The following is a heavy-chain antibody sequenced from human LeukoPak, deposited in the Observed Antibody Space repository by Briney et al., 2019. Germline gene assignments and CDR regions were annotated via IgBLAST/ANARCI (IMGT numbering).Heavy chain of an antibody. J-gene: IGHJ1*01. CDR2: ISGSGGST. Sequence: PGGSLRLSCAASGFTFSSYAMSWVRQAPGRGLEWVSAISGSGGSTYYADSVKGRFTISRDNSKNTLYLQMNSLRAEDTAVYYCAKDLAVATVEYFQHWGQGTLVTVSS. V-gene: IGHV3-23*01. CDR3: AKDLAVATVEYFQH. D-gene: IGHD6-19*01. CDR1: GFTFSSYA.